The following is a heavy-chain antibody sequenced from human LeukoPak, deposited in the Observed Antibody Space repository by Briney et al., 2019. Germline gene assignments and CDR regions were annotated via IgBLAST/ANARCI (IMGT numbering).Heavy chain of an antibody. CDR3: ARGLIMITFGGVIVSHGMDV. V-gene: IGHV4-34*01. D-gene: IGHD3-16*02. Sequence: SETLSLTCAVYGGSFSDYYWIWIRQPPGKGLEWIGEINHSGSTNYNPSLKSRVTISVDTSKNQFSLKLSSVTAADTAVYYCARGLIMITFGGVIVSHGMDVWGQGTTVTVSS. J-gene: IGHJ6*02. CDR2: INHSGST. CDR1: GGSFSDYY.